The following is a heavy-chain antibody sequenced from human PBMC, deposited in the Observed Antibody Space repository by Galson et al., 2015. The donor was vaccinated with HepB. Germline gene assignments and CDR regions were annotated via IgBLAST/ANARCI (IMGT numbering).Heavy chain of an antibody. CDR3: ARGAMRPIMITFGGVIAPGAFDI. Sequence: QSGAEVKKPGESLKISCKGSGYSFTSYWIGWVRQMPGKGLEWMGIIYPGDSDTRYSPSFQGQVTISADKSISTAYLQWSSLKASDTAMYYCARGAMRPIMITFGGVIAPGAFDIWGQGTMVTVSS. CDR2: IYPGDSDT. D-gene: IGHD3-16*02. J-gene: IGHJ3*02. CDR1: GYSFTSYW. V-gene: IGHV5-51*01.